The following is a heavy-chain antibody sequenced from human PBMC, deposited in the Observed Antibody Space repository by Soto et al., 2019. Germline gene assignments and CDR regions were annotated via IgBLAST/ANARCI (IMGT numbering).Heavy chain of an antibody. CDR2: INPHGGST. CDR1: GDTFTFYY. CDR3: VKDALTTVAYYFDY. V-gene: IGHV1-46*01. D-gene: IGHD4-17*01. J-gene: IGHJ4*02. Sequence: GASVKVSCKAPGDTFTFYYLNCVLQSPGQGLEWMGVINPHGGSTKYAQKFQGRVTMTRDTSRSTVYMELRSLRSDDTAFYYCVKDALTTVAYYFDYWGQGALVTVSS.